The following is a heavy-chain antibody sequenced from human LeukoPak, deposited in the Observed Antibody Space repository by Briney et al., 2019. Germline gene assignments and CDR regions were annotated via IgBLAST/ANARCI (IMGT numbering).Heavy chain of an antibody. CDR2: IYPADSDT. CDR3: ARGYGAYLGY. V-gene: IGHV5-51*01. D-gene: IGHD4-17*01. J-gene: IGHJ4*02. Sequence: GESLKISCKGSGYNFDTYWIAWMRQMPGKGLEWMGIIYPADSDTRYRPSFQGQVTISADKSITTAYLQWSSLKASDTAIYYCARGYGAYLGYWGQGTLATVSS. CDR1: GYNFDTYW.